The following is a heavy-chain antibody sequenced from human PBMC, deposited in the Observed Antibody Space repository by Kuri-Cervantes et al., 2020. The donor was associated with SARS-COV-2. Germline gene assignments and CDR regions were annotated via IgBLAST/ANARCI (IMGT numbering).Heavy chain of an antibody. D-gene: IGHD1-26*01. CDR1: GFTFINYD. CDR3: ARVPWDQRTFDI. CDR2: IGTAGNT. J-gene: IGHJ3*02. V-gene: IGHV3-13*01. Sequence: GGSLRLTCAASGFTFINYDMPWVRQATGRDLEWDSAIGTAGNTFYADSVKGRFTISRDTARNSLYLQMNSLRAGDTAVYFCARVPWDQRTFDIWGQGTMVTVSS.